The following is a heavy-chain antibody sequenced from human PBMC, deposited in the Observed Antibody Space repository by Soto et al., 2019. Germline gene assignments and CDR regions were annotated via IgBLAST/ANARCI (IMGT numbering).Heavy chain of an antibody. Sequence: QVQLVESGGGVVQPGRSLRLSCAASGFTFSSYAMHWVRQAPGKGLEWVAVISYDGSNKYYADSVKGRFTISRDNSKNTLYLQMNSLRAEDTAVYYCARESIAVSGDIYYGMDVW. V-gene: IGHV3-30-3*01. D-gene: IGHD6-19*01. CDR1: GFTFSSYA. CDR3: ARESIAVSGDIYYGMDV. J-gene: IGHJ6*01. CDR2: ISYDGSNK.